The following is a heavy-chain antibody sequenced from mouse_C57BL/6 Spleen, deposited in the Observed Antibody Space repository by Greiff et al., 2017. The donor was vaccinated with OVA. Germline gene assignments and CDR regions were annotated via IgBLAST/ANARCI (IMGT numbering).Heavy chain of an antibody. CDR1: GYTFTSYW. J-gene: IGHJ3*01. V-gene: IGHV1-50*01. CDR2: IDPSDSYT. D-gene: IGHD2-5*01. CDR3: AYYSNYGNAY. Sequence: QVQLQQPGAELVKPGASVKLSCKASGYTFTSYWMQWVKQRPGQGLEWIGEIDPSDSYTNYNQKFKGKATLTVDTSSSTAYMQLSSLTSEDSAVYYCAYYSNYGNAYWGQGTLVTVSA.